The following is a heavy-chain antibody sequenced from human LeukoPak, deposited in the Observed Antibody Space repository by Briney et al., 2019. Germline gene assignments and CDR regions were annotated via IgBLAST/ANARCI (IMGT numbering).Heavy chain of an antibody. J-gene: IGHJ4*02. CDR1: GYTFTGYY. D-gene: IGHD3-22*01. Sequence: ASVKVSRKASGYTFTGYYMHWVRQAPGQGLEWMGWINPNSGGTNYAQKFQGRVTMTRDTSISTAYMELSRLRSDDTAVYYCAREGYDSSGYHDYWGQGTLVTVSS. V-gene: IGHV1-2*02. CDR2: INPNSGGT. CDR3: AREGYDSSGYHDY.